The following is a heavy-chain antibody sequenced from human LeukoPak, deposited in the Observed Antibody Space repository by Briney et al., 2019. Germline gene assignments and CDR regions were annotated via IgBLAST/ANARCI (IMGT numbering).Heavy chain of an antibody. Sequence: GGSLRLSCAASGFTFSSYAMHWVRQAPGQGLEWMGWINPNSGGTNYAQKFQGRVTMTRDTSISTAYMELSRLRSDDTAVYYCASENVLMVYGFGVRAFDIWGQGTMVTVSS. V-gene: IGHV1-2*02. CDR1: GFTFSSYA. CDR3: ASENVLMVYGFGVRAFDI. J-gene: IGHJ3*02. D-gene: IGHD2-8*01. CDR2: INPNSGGT.